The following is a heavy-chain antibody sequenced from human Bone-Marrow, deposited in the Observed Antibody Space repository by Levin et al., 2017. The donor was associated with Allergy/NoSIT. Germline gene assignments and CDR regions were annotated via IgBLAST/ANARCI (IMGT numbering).Heavy chain of an antibody. CDR3: ARDIIPQIFGHYYGMDV. J-gene: IGHJ6*02. CDR2: IWYDGSNK. D-gene: IGHD3/OR15-3a*01. Sequence: GESLKISCAASGFTFSSYGMHWVRQAPGKGLEWVAVIWYDGSNKYYADSVKGRFTISRDNSKNTLYLQMNSLRAEDTAVYYCARDIIPQIFGHYYGMDVWGQGTTVTVSS. V-gene: IGHV3-33*01. CDR1: GFTFSSYG.